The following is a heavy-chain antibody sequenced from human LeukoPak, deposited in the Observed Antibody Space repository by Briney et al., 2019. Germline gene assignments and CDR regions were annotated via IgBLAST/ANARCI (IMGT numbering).Heavy chain of an antibody. CDR2: ISYDGSNK. D-gene: IGHD2-2*01. CDR3: AKDPALGCSSTSCYGVDLDY. CDR1: GFTFSSYG. Sequence: PGGSLRLSCAASGFTFSSYGMHWVRQAPGKGLEWVAVISYDGSNKYYADSVKGRFTISRDNSKNTLYLQMNSLRAEDTAVYYCAKDPALGCSSTSCYGVDLDYWGQGTLVTVSS. J-gene: IGHJ4*02. V-gene: IGHV3-30*18.